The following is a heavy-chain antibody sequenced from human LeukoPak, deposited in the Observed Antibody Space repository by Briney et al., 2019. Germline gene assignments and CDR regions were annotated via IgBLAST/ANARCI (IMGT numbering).Heavy chain of an antibody. D-gene: IGHD3-22*01. Sequence: SETLSLTCAVYGXSFSGYYGSWIRQPPGKGREWIGEINHSGSTNYNPSLKSRVTISVDASKNQFSLKLSSVAAADTDVYYCARLPYYYDSSGYYYFSFDYWGQGTLVTVPS. CDR1: GXSFSGYY. J-gene: IGHJ4*02. CDR3: ARLPYYYDSSGYYYFSFDY. CDR2: INHSGST. V-gene: IGHV4-34*01.